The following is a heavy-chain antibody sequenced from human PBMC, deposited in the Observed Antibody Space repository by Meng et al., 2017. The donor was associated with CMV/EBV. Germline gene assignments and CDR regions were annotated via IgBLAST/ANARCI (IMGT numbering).Heavy chain of an antibody. CDR1: GGSVSSGSYY. D-gene: IGHD6-19*01. Sequence: SETLSLTCTVSGGSVSSGSYYWSWIRQPPGKGLEWIGYIYYSGSTNYNPSLKSRVTISVDTSKNLFSLKLSSVTAADTAVYYCAREAGMFDPWGQGTLVTVSS. CDR2: IYYSGST. J-gene: IGHJ5*02. V-gene: IGHV4-61*01. CDR3: AREAGMFDP.